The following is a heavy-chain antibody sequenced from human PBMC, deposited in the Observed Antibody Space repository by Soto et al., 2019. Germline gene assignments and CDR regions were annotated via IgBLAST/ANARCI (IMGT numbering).Heavy chain of an antibody. D-gene: IGHD3-22*01. Sequence: GSLRLSCAASGITFSSYAMSWVRQAPGKGLEWVSGISGSGVATYYADPVKGRFTISRDNSKNTLYLQMNSLSAEDTAIYYCHYDSSGYYYFDYWGQGTPVTVSS. J-gene: IGHJ4*02. V-gene: IGHV3-23*01. CDR1: GITFSSYA. CDR2: ISGSGVAT. CDR3: HYDSSGYYYFDY.